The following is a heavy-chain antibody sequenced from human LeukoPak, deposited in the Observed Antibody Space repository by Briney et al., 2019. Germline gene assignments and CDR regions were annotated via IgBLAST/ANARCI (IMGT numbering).Heavy chain of an antibody. CDR1: GFTFSSYG. V-gene: IGHV3-33*01. CDR2: IWYDGSNK. Sequence: GRSLRLSCAASGFTFSSYGMHWVRQAPGKGLEWVAVIWYDGSNKYYADSVKGRFTISRDNSKNTLYLQMNSLRAEDTAVYYCARGSQWLAFDAFDIWGQGTMVTVSS. CDR3: ARGSQWLAFDAFDI. D-gene: IGHD6-19*01. J-gene: IGHJ3*02.